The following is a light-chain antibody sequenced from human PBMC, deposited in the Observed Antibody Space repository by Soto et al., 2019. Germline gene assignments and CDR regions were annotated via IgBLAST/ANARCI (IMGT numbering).Light chain of an antibody. CDR2: AAS. CDR3: QQSYSFPRT. CDR1: QTISSY. Sequence: DIQMTQSPSSLSASVGDRITITCRASQTISSYLNWYQQKPGKAPKLLIFAASSLQSGVPSRFSGGGSGTDFTLTISSLQPEDFATYYCQQSYSFPRTFGQGTKV. V-gene: IGKV1-39*01. J-gene: IGKJ1*01.